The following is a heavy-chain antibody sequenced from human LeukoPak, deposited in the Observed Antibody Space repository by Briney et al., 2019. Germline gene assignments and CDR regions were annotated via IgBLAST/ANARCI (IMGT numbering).Heavy chain of an antibody. D-gene: IGHD5-24*01. CDR1: GGPISSSSYY. CDR2: IYYSGST. J-gene: IGHJ4*02. Sequence: TLSLTCTVSGGPISSSSYYWGWIRQPPGKGLEWIGSIYYSGSTYYNPSLKSRVTISVDTSKNQFSLKLSSVTAADTAAYYCPRGSWPLHFDYWGQGTLVTVSS. V-gene: IGHV4-39*07. CDR3: PRGSWPLHFDY.